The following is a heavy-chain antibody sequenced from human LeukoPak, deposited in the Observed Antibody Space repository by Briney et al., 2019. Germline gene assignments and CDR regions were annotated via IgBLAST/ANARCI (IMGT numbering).Heavy chain of an antibody. CDR1: RFTLSTYD. D-gene: IGHD6-19*01. V-gene: IGHV3-23*01. J-gene: IGHJ4*02. Sequence: PGGSLRLSCAASRFTLSTYDMMWVRQAPGKGLEGVSSISGSGGSTYYADSVKGRFTTHRDISKNTLYLHMNGVRAEDTAVYYCAKDLAAVPGNKYFAYWGQGTLVTVSS. CDR3: AKDLAAVPGNKYFAY. CDR2: ISGSGGST.